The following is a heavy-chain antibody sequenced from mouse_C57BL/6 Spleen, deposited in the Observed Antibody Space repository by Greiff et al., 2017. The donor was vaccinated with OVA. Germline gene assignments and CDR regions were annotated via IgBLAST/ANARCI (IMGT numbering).Heavy chain of an antibody. CDR3: TRASTGTEAMDY. V-gene: IGHV14-1*01. CDR1: GFTIKDYY. CDR2: IDPEDGDT. J-gene: IGHJ4*01. Sequence: VQLQESGAELVRPGASVKLSCTASGFTIKDYYMHWVKQSHEQGLEWIGMIDPEDGDTGYAPKFQGKATMTADTSSNTAYLQLSSLTSEDTAVYYCTRASTGTEAMDYWGQGTSVTVSS. D-gene: IGHD4-1*01.